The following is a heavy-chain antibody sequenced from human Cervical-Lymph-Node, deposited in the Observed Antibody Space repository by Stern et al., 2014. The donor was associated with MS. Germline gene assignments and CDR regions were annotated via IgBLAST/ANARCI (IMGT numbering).Heavy chain of an antibody. V-gene: IGHV3-66*02. CDR3: ARAHDHDSTAFGY. CDR2: IYSDDST. J-gene: IGHJ4*02. CDR1: GFTVRTNY. D-gene: IGHD3-22*01. Sequence: EVQLVESGGGLVQPGGSLRLSCAASGFTVRTNYMSWVRQAPGKGLEWVSAIYSDDSTYYRDSVRGRFTISRDNSKNTVNLQMNSLRPEDTAVYYCARAHDHDSTAFGYWGQGALVTVSS.